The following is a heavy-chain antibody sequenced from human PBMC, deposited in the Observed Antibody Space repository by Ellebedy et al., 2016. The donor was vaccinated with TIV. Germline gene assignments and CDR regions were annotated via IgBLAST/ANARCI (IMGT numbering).Heavy chain of an antibody. CDR1: GFTFSSFA. CDR3: AKGSPGGITMIVVVIPIDY. Sequence: GESLKISCAASGFTFSSFAMSWVRQAPGKGLEWVSSIINTGGTTYYADSVKGRFTISRDNSKNTLYLQMNSLRAEDTAVYYCAKGSPGGITMIVVVIPIDYWGQGTLVTVSS. CDR2: IINTGGTT. D-gene: IGHD3-22*01. V-gene: IGHV3-23*01. J-gene: IGHJ4*02.